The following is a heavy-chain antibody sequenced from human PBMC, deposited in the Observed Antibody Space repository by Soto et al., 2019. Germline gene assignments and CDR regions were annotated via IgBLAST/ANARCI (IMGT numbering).Heavy chain of an antibody. CDR2: FIPIFGTA. CDR1: GGTFSSYS. J-gene: IGHJ6*02. D-gene: IGHD2-2*02. V-gene: IGHV1-69*13. Sequence: ALVKVSCKASGGTFSSYSISWVRQAPGQGLEWMGGFIPIFGTANYAQKCQGRVTITADESPSTAYMELSSLRSEDTAVYYCATKVVPAAILSYYYYGMDVWGQGTTVTVS. CDR3: ATKVVPAAILSYYYYGMDV.